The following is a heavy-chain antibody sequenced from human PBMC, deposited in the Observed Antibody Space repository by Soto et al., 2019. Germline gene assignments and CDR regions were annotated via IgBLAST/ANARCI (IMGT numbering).Heavy chain of an antibody. J-gene: IGHJ4*02. V-gene: IGHV4-34*01. CDR3: ASGYVDTARSY. D-gene: IGHD5-18*01. Sequence: SETLSLTCAAYGGSFSGYYWSWIRQPPGKGLEWIGEINHSGSTNYNPSLKSRVTISVDTSKDQFSLKLSSLTAADTPVYYCASGYVDTARSYWGQGTRVTVSS. CDR2: INHSGST. CDR1: GGSFSGYY.